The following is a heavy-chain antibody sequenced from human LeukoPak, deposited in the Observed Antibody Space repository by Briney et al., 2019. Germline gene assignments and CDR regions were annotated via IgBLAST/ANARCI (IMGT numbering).Heavy chain of an antibody. D-gene: IGHD4-17*01. Sequence: ASVKVSSKASGYTFTSYGISWVRQAPGQGLEWMGWISAYNGNTNYAQKLQGRVTMTTDTSTNTAYMELRSLRSDDTAVYYCAIDVSPPYGDYEIDYWGQGTLVTVSA. CDR3: AIDVSPPYGDYEIDY. J-gene: IGHJ4*02. CDR1: GYTFTSYG. CDR2: ISAYNGNT. V-gene: IGHV1-18*01.